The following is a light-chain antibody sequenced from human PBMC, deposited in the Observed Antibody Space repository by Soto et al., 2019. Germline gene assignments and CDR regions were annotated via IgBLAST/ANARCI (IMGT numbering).Light chain of an antibody. CDR3: QQYDNLLLLT. CDR2: DAS. Sequence: DIQMTQSPSSLSASVGDRVTITCQASQDISNYLNWYQQKPGKAPKLLIYDASNLETGVPSRFSRSGSGTDFTFTISSLQPEDIATYYCQQYDNLLLLTFGGGTKVEIK. V-gene: IGKV1-33*01. CDR1: QDISNY. J-gene: IGKJ4*01.